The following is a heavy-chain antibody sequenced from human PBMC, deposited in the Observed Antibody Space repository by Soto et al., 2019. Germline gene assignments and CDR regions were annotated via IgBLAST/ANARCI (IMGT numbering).Heavy chain of an antibody. CDR2: ISGSGGDT. Sequence: EVQLLESGGGLVQPGGSLRLSCAASGFTFSTYAMSWVRQAPGKGLEWVSAISGSGGDTYYADSVKGRFTISRDNSKNTLYLQMNSLRAEDTAIYYCARGLVVPAAMDVWGQGTTVTVSS. V-gene: IGHV3-23*01. D-gene: IGHD2-2*01. CDR1: GFTFSTYA. J-gene: IGHJ6*02. CDR3: ARGLVVPAAMDV.